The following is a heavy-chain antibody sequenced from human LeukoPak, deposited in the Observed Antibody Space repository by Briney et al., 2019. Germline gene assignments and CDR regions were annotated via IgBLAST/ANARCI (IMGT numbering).Heavy chain of an antibody. CDR2: IKQDGREK. J-gene: IGHJ4*02. D-gene: IGHD5-12*01. Sequence: GGSLTLSCATSGFPFTTYWMNWVRQAPGKGLEWVANIKQDGREKYYVDSVKGRFTISRDNARNSLYLQMNSLRADDTAVYYCARGGGYAWDYWGQGTLVTVSS. CDR1: GFPFTTYW. CDR3: ARGGGYAWDY. V-gene: IGHV3-7*01.